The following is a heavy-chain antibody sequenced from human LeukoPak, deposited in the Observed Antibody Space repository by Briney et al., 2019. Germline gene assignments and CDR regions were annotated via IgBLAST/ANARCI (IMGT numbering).Heavy chain of an antibody. CDR2: INHSGST. Sequence: SETLSLTCAVYGGFFSGYYWSWIRQPPGKGLEWIGEINHSGSTNYNPSLKSRVTISVDTSKNQFSLKLSSVTAADTAVYYCARRWIQLWLGNYYFDYWGQGTLVTVSS. CDR1: GGFFSGYY. J-gene: IGHJ4*02. D-gene: IGHD5-18*01. V-gene: IGHV4-34*01. CDR3: ARRWIQLWLGNYYFDY.